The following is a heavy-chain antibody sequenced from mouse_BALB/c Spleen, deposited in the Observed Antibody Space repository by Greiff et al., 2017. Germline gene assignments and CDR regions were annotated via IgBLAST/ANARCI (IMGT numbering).Heavy chain of an antibody. J-gene: IGHJ1*01. CDR1: GFAFSSYD. CDR3: ARGDYEGDWYFDV. V-gene: IGHV5-12-1*01. Sequence: EVKVVESGGGLVKPGGSLKLSCAASGFAFSSYDMSWVRQTPEKRLEWVAYISSGGGSTYYPDTVKGRFTISRDNAKNTLYLQMSSLKSEDTAMYYCARGDYEGDWYFDVWGAGTTVTVSA. D-gene: IGHD2-4*01. CDR2: ISSGGGST.